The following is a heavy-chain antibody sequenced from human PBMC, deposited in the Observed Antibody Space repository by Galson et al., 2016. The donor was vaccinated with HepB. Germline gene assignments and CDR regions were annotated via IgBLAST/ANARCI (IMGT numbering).Heavy chain of an antibody. CDR3: ARVPPPKGNFREHEGFFDY. V-gene: IGHV3-33*08. Sequence: SLRLSCAASRFAFTNYGMHWVRQAPGKGLEWVAFIWFDGSREYYGDSVRGRFTISKDDSDNTVYLQMNNLRIEDTANYFCARVPPPKGNFREHEGFFDYWGQGSLVTVSS. CDR2: IWFDGSRE. CDR1: RFAFTNYG. J-gene: IGHJ4*02.